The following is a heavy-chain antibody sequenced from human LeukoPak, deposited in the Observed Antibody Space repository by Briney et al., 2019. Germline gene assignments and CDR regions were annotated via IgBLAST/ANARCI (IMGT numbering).Heavy chain of an antibody. Sequence: SGGSLRLSCAASGFTFSSYGMHWVRQAPGKGLEWVAFIRYDGSNKYYADSVKGRFTISRDNSKNTLYLQMNSLRAEDTAVYYCAVLSYDFWSGPKDDYWGQGTLVTVSS. D-gene: IGHD3-3*01. CDR2: IRYDGSNK. CDR1: GFTFSSYG. V-gene: IGHV3-30*02. CDR3: AVLSYDFWSGPKDDY. J-gene: IGHJ4*02.